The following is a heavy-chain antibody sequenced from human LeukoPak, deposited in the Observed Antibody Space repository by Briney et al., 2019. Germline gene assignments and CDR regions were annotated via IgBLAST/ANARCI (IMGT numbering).Heavy chain of an antibody. CDR2: IYPNNGGT. V-gene: IGHV1-2*02. Sequence: ASVKVSCKASGYTFTCYYMHWVRQAPGQELEWMGWIYPNNGGTNYAQNFQGRVTMTRDTSMSTAYMELSGLRSDDTAVYYCARSPTYSSSDAIYYYYYMDVWGKGTTVTVSS. CDR3: ARSPTYSSSDAIYYYYYMDV. D-gene: IGHD6-6*01. CDR1: GYTFTCYY. J-gene: IGHJ6*03.